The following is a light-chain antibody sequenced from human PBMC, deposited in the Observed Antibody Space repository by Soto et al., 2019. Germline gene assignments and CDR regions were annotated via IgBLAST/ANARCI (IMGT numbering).Light chain of an antibody. CDR3: QEYNIAPLT. V-gene: IGKV1-27*01. CDR1: QDIRNY. J-gene: IGKJ4*02. Sequence: DIQMTQSPSSLSASVGDRVTISCRASQDIRNYLAWYQQKPGKVPRLLISGASNLQSGVPSRIGGSGSGTDFTFTISSLQPEDVATYYCQEYNIAPLTFGGGTKVDIK. CDR2: GAS.